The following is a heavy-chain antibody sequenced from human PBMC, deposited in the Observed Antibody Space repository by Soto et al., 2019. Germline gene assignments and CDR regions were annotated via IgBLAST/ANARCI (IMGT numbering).Heavy chain of an antibody. J-gene: IGHJ3*01. Sequence: EVQLLESGGGLVQPGGSLRLSCAASRITLSTYAMTWVRQAPGKGLQWVASITASGDYTEYSDSVKGRFTVSRDNSRNTLFLQMFSLRAEDTAVYYCSKDPNGDYLCAFDSWGQGTMVTVSS. V-gene: IGHV3-23*01. CDR3: SKDPNGDYLCAFDS. D-gene: IGHD4-17*01. CDR2: ITASGDYT. CDR1: RITLSTYA.